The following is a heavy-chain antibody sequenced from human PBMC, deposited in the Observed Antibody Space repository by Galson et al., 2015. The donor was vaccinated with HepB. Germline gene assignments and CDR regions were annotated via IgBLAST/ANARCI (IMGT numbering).Heavy chain of an antibody. Sequence: SLRLSCAASGFTFSTYWMHWVRQAPGKGLVWVSRISSDGSSTNYADSVKSRFTISRDNAKNTLYLQMNSLRAEDTAVYYCARDRFSSSSGWPKYNWFDPWGQGTLVTVSS. CDR2: ISSDGSST. D-gene: IGHD6-19*01. CDR1: GFTFSTYW. CDR3: ARDRFSSSSGWPKYNWFDP. J-gene: IGHJ5*02. V-gene: IGHV3-74*01.